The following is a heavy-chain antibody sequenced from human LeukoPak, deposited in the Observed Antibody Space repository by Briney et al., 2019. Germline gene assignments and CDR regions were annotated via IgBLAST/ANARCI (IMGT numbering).Heavy chain of an antibody. D-gene: IGHD5-18*01. CDR1: GFLLRSYW. J-gene: IGHJ4*02. CDR3: ARGLTRYSLGYYFDF. Sequence: QPTGSLSLFCAACGFLLRSYWMSCLRRAPGKGGEGVANIKQDGSETYYVDSLKGRFTISRDNAKNSLYLQMNRLRAEDTAVYYCARGLTRYSLGYYFDFWGQGSLVTVSS. V-gene: IGHV3-7*01. CDR2: IKQDGSET.